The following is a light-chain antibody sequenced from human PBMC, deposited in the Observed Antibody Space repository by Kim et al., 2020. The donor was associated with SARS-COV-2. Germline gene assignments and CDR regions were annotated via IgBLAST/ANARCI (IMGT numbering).Light chain of an antibody. CDR3: AAWDDSLSGVV. CDR2: RNN. J-gene: IGLJ2*01. CDR1: TSYTGSNY. V-gene: IGLV1-47*01. Sequence: GQRVTIAFSGSTSYTGSNYVYWYQQLPGTPPKLLIYRNNQRPSGVPDRFSGSKSGTSASLAISGLRSEDEADYYCAAWDDSLSGVVFGGGTQLTVL.